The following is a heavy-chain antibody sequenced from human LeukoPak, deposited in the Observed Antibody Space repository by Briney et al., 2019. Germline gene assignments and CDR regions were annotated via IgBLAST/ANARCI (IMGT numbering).Heavy chain of an antibody. D-gene: IGHD6-19*01. J-gene: IGHJ3*02. CDR1: GFTFSSYA. V-gene: IGHV3-33*08. CDR3: ARDSGGSPFDI. CDR2: IWADGSSK. Sequence: GRSLRLSCAASGFTFSSYAMHWVRQASGKGLEWVAVIWADGSSKYYADSVKGRFTISRDNSENTLYLQMNSLRAEDTAVYYCARDSGGSPFDIWGQGTMVTVSS.